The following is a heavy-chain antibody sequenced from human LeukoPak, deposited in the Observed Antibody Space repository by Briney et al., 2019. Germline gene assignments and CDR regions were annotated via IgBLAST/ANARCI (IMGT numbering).Heavy chain of an antibody. D-gene: IGHD4-17*01. J-gene: IGHJ6*03. Sequence: PGGSLRLSCGASGFTFSSYAMRWVRQAPGKGLEWVSAISGSGGTTYYADSVKGRFTISRDNSKNTLYLQMNSLRAEDTAVYYCAKSYGDYSKGTYYYYYYMDVWGKGTTVAVSS. CDR3: AKSYGDYSKGTYYYYYYMDV. V-gene: IGHV3-23*01. CDR2: ISGSGGTT. CDR1: GFTFSSYA.